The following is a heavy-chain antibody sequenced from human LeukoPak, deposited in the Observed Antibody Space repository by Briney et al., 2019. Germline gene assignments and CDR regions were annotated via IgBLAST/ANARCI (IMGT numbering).Heavy chain of an antibody. J-gene: IGHJ4*02. Sequence: GGSLRLSCAASGFTFSSFAMNWVRQAPGKGLEWVSTMSGDATSTYYADSVKGRFTISRDNSKNTLYLQMNSLRAEDTAVYYCAKRTSGSSWYSSDFWGQGTLVTVSS. CDR1: GFTFSSFA. D-gene: IGHD6-13*01. CDR3: AKRTSGSSWYSSDF. CDR2: MSGDATST. V-gene: IGHV3-23*01.